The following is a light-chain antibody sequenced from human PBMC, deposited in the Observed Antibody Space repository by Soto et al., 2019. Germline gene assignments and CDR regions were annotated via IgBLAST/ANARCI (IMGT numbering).Light chain of an antibody. J-gene: IGLJ3*02. CDR3: CSYAGVYSWV. V-gene: IGLV2-11*01. CDR1: SSDVGGYDY. Sequence: QSALTQPPSVSGSPGQSVTISCTGTSSDVGGYDYVSWYQQHPGKAPKLMIYDVTKRPSGVPDRFSGSKSGNTASLTISGLQAEDEADYYCCSYAGVYSWVFGGGTKLTV. CDR2: DVT.